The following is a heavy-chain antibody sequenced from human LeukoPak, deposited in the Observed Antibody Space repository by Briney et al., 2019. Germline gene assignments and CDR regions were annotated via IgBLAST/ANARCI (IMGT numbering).Heavy chain of an antibody. V-gene: IGHV4-59*08. CDR2: IYSSGSA. J-gene: IGHJ4*01. CDR1: GASINNNF. Sequence: PSETLSLTCTVSGASINNNFWTWIRQPPGKGLEWIGCIYSSGSANYNPSLKSRVIISGDTSKNQISLNLTSATAADTAVYFCARHRDYYDTWGHGTLVTVSS. D-gene: IGHD3-22*01. CDR3: ARHRDYYDT.